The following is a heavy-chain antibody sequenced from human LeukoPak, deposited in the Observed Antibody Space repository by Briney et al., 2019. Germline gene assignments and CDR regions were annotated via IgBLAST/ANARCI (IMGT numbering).Heavy chain of an antibody. CDR1: GYTFSTST. D-gene: IGHD3-22*01. J-gene: IGHJ6*03. Sequence: ASVKVSCKASGYTFSTSTIGWVRQAAGQGLEWMGWINPKNGKTSYAQKFQDRVTMTENTSTSTAYMELSSLRSEDTAVYYCARGLAPYSYEYSGHDPYYYYNMDVWGKGTTVIISS. V-gene: IGHV1-8*01. CDR2: INPKNGKT. CDR3: ARGLAPYSYEYSGHDPYYYYNMDV.